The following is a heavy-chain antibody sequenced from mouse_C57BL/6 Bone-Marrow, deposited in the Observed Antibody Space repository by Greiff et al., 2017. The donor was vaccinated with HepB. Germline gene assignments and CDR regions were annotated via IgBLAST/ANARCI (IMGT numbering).Heavy chain of an antibody. Sequence: QVQLQQSGAELARPGASVKLSCKASGYTFTSYGISWVKQRTGQGLEWIGEIYPRSGNTYYNEKFKGKATLTADKSSSTAYMELRSLTSEYSAVYFYARVLWYYAMDYWGQGTSVTVSS. CDR3: ARVLWYYAMDY. D-gene: IGHD1-1*02. CDR2: IYPRSGNT. J-gene: IGHJ4*01. CDR1: GYTFTSYG. V-gene: IGHV1-81*01.